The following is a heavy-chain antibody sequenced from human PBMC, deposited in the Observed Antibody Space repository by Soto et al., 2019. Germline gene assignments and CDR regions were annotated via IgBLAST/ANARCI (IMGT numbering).Heavy chain of an antibody. D-gene: IGHD3-3*01. Sequence: GGSLRLSCAASGFTFSSYAMSWVRQAPGKGLEWVSAISGSGGSTYYADSVKGRFTISRDNSKNTLYLQMNSLRAEDTAVYYCAKDLAQFLEWSPPDYYYMDVWGKGTTVTVSS. V-gene: IGHV3-23*01. CDR1: GFTFSSYA. CDR3: AKDLAQFLEWSPPDYYYMDV. CDR2: ISGSGGST. J-gene: IGHJ6*03.